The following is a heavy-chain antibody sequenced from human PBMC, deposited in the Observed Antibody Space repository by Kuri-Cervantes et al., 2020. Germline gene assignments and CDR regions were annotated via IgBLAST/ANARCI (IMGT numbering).Heavy chain of an antibody. D-gene: IGHD3-10*01. V-gene: IGHV3-20*04. CDR1: GLTFDDYG. CDR3: ARDKTPPLWFGELSTYWYFDL. Sequence: GGSLRLSCAASGLTFDDYGMTWVRQPPGKGLEWVSGINWNDGSTGYADSVKGRFTISRDNAKNSLCLQMNSLRAEDTAVYYCARDKTPPLWFGELSTYWYFDLWGRGTLVTVSS. CDR2: INWNDGST. J-gene: IGHJ2*01.